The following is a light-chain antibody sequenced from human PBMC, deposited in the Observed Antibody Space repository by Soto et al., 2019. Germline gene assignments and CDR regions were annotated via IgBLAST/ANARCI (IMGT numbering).Light chain of an antibody. J-gene: IGKJ2*01. Sequence: DIVMTQSPDSLAVSLGERATINCKSSQSVLCSTLSKNYLSWYQQKPGQPPKLLIYWSSTRESGVPDRFSGSGSGTDFTLTIRSLQAEDVAVYYCHQYYTTPYTFGQGTKLEIK. CDR2: WSS. CDR3: HQYYTTPYT. CDR1: QSVLCSTLSKNY. V-gene: IGKV4-1*01.